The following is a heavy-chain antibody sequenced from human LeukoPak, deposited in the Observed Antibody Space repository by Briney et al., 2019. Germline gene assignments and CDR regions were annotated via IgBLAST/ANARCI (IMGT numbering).Heavy chain of an antibody. J-gene: IGHJ3*02. CDR1: GGSISSYY. CDR3: AGRDYYDSSGYHDAFDI. D-gene: IGHD3-22*01. Sequence: SETLSLTCTVSGGSISSYYWSWIRQPPGKGLEWIGYTYYSGSTNYNPSLKSRVTISVDTSKNQFSLKLSSVTAADTAVYYCAGRDYYDSSGYHDAFDIWGQGTMVTVSS. V-gene: IGHV4-59*01. CDR2: TYYSGST.